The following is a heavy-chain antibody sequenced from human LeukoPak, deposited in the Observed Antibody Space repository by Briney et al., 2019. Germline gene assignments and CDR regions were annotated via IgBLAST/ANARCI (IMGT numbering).Heavy chain of an antibody. CDR3: AKDEGGSGWYEGGIFDY. CDR1: GFTFSSYA. Sequence: GGSLRLSCAASGFTFSSYAMSWVRQAPGKGLEWVSAISGSGGSTYYADSVKGRFTISRDNSKNTLYLQMNSPRAEDTAVYYCAKDEGGSGWYEGGIFDYWGQGTLVTVSS. V-gene: IGHV3-23*01. J-gene: IGHJ4*02. D-gene: IGHD6-19*01. CDR2: ISGSGGST.